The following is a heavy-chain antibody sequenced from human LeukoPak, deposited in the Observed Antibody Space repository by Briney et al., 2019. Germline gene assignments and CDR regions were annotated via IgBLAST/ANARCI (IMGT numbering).Heavy chain of an antibody. D-gene: IGHD1-26*01. CDR3: AGSKVGATCLGY. Sequence: SETLSLTCTVSGGSISSYYWSWIRQPPGKGLEWIGYIYYSGSTNYNPSLKSRVTISVDTSKNQSSLKLSSVTAADTAVYYCAGSKVGATCLGYWGQGTLVTVSS. J-gene: IGHJ4*02. CDR2: IYYSGST. CDR1: GGSISSYY. V-gene: IGHV4-59*01.